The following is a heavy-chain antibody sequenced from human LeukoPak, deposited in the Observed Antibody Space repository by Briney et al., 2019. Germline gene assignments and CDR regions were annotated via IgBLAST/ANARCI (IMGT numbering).Heavy chain of an antibody. CDR2: IYYSGST. CDR1: GGSISSGDYY. Sequence: SETLSLTCTVSGGSISSGDYYWSWIRQPPGKGLEWIGYIYYSGSTYYNPSLKSRVTISVDTSKNQFSLKLSSVTAADTAVYYCARELRFLEWLRYYYYMDVWGKGTTVTVSS. CDR3: ARELRFLEWLRYYYYMDV. J-gene: IGHJ6*03. D-gene: IGHD3-3*01. V-gene: IGHV4-30-4*08.